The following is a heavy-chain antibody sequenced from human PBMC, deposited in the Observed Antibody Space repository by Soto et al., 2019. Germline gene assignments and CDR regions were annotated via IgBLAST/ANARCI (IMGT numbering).Heavy chain of an antibody. J-gene: IGHJ4*02. V-gene: IGHV3-33*01. D-gene: IGHD3-16*01. Sequence: GGSLRLSCAASGFTFSSYGMHWVRQAPGKGLEWVAVIWYDGSNKYYADSVKGRFTIPRDNSKNTLYLQMNSLRAEDTAVYYCAVESSLRSYWGQGTMVTVYS. CDR3: AVESSLRSY. CDR2: IWYDGSNK. CDR1: GFTFSSYG.